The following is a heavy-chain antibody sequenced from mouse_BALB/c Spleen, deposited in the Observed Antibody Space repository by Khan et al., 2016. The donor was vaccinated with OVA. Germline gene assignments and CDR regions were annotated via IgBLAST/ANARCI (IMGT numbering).Heavy chain of an antibody. V-gene: IGHV3-2*02. Sequence: EVQLQESGPGLVKPSQSLSLTCTVTGYSITSGYGWKWIRQFQGNKLEWVGNISYSGSTNYNPSLKNRISITRDTSKNHFFLQLKSVTTEDTATYDCARTARIKYWGQGTTLTVSS. CDR1: GYSITSGYG. D-gene: IGHD1-2*01. CDR2: ISYSGST. J-gene: IGHJ2*01. CDR3: ARTARIKY.